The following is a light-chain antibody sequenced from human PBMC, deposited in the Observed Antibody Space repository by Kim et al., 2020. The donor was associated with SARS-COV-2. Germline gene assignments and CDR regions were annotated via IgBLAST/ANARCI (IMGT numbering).Light chain of an antibody. V-gene: IGKV4-1*01. J-gene: IGKJ1*01. CDR3: QQYNSTPWT. CDR1: PSALYSSDNRDY. CDR2: WAS. Sequence: ATLNNKPSPSALYSSDNRDYLAWYQHKAGQPPKLLIYWASTRESGVPDRVSGSGSGTDFTLTITSLQAEDVAVYYCQQYNSTPWTFGQGTKVEIK.